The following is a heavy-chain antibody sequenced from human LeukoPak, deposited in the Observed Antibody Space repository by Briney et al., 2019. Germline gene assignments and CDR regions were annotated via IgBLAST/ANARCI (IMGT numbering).Heavy chain of an antibody. CDR2: INHSGST. CDR1: GGSFGGYY. D-gene: IGHD2-2*02. Sequence: SETLSLTCAVYGGSFGGYYWSWIRQPPGKGLEWIGEINHSGSTNYNPSLKSRVTISVDTSKNQFSLKLSSVTAADTAVYYCARLLYCSSTSCYRGFSGSYWGQGTLVTVSS. V-gene: IGHV4-34*01. CDR3: ARLLYCSSTSCYRGFSGSY. J-gene: IGHJ4*02.